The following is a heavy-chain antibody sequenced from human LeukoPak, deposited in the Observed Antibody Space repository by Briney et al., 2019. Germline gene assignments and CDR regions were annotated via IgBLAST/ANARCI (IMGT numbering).Heavy chain of an antibody. Sequence: GGSLRLSCAAYGFTFSSYSMNWVRQAQGKGLEWVSSIGSSSSYIYYADSVKRRFAISRDNAKNSLDLQMNSRRAEDTAVYYCASAYSGSYPFDYWGQGTLVTVSS. D-gene: IGHD1-26*01. CDR1: GFTFSSYS. CDR2: IGSSSSYI. CDR3: ASAYSGSYPFDY. J-gene: IGHJ4*02. V-gene: IGHV3-21*01.